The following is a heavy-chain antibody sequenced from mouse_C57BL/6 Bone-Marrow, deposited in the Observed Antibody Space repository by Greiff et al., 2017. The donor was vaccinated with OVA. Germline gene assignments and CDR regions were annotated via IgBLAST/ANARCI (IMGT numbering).Heavy chain of an antibody. Sequence: VQLQESGAELARPGASVKLSCKASGYTFTSYGISWVKQRTGQGLEWIGEIYPRSGNTYYNEKFKGKATLTADKSSSTAYMELRSLTSEDSAVYFCAREDYTWFAYWGQGTLVTVSA. CDR2: IYPRSGNT. D-gene: IGHD2-4*01. CDR1: GYTFTSYG. CDR3: AREDYTWFAY. V-gene: IGHV1-81*01. J-gene: IGHJ3*01.